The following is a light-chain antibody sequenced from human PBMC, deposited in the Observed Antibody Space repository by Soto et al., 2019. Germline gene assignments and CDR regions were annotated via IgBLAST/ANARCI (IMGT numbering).Light chain of an antibody. V-gene: IGKV1-39*01. CDR1: QSISSW. Sequence: DIQMTQSPSTLSASVGDRVTITCRASQSISSWLAWYQQKPGRAPAVLIYGASNLQGGVPLRFSGSGSGTDFTLTISGLQPEDSATYYCQESRSALWGTCGQGTKVDIK. CDR3: QESRSALWGT. J-gene: IGKJ1*01. CDR2: GAS.